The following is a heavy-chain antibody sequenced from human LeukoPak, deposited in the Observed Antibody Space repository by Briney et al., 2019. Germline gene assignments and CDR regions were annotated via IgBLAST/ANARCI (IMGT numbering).Heavy chain of an antibody. J-gene: IGHJ5*02. CDR2: ISWNSGSI. D-gene: IGHD6-6*01. CDR3: AKALEYSSSYRGNWFDP. Sequence: GGSLRLSCAASGFTFDDYAMHWVRQAPGKGLEWVSGISWNSGSIGYADSVKGRFTISRDNAKNSLYLQMNSLRAEDTALYYCAKALEYSSSYRGNWFDPRGQGTLVTVSS. V-gene: IGHV3-9*01. CDR1: GFTFDDYA.